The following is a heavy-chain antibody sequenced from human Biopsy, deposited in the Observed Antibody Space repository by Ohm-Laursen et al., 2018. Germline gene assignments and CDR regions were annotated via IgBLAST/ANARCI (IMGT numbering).Heavy chain of an antibody. Sequence: SSVKVSCKASGYTFTSFYIHWVRQAPGQGLEWMGWINAKTGDTNYAQKFQGRVTMTRDTSISTAYVDLSSLRSDDTAVYYCTRGGYYYDSLAYYYWFDPRGQGTLVTVSS. CDR2: INAKTGDT. J-gene: IGHJ5*02. D-gene: IGHD3-22*01. CDR3: TRGGYYYDSLAYYYWFDP. CDR1: GYTFTSFY. V-gene: IGHV1-2*02.